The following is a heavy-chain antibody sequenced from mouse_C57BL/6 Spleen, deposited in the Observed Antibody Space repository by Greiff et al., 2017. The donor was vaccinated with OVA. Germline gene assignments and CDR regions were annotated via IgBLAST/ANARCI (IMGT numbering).Heavy chain of an antibody. CDR1: GYTFTDYN. CDR2: INPNNGGT. CDR3: ARSYTTTTGYFDV. V-gene: IGHV1-18*01. D-gene: IGHD1-2*01. J-gene: IGHJ1*03. Sequence: EVKLMEPGPELVKPGASVKIPCKASGYTFTDYNMDWVKQSHGNSLEWIGDINPNNGGTIYNQKFKGKATLTVDKSSSTAYMELRSLTSEDSAVYYCARSYTTTTGYFDVWGTGTTVTVSS.